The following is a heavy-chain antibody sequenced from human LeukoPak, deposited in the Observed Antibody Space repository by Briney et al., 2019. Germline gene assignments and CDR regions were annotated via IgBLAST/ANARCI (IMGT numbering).Heavy chain of an antibody. CDR3: ATALWFGEYYLDV. D-gene: IGHD3-10*01. CDR1: GGSISSSSYY. V-gene: IGHV4-39*07. Sequence: SETLSLTCTVSGGSISSSSYYWGWIRQPPGKGLEWIGSIYYSGSTYYNPSLKSRVTISVDTSKNQVSLKVKSVTAADTAVYHCATALWFGEYYLDVWGKGTTVTISS. J-gene: IGHJ6*03. CDR2: IYYSGST.